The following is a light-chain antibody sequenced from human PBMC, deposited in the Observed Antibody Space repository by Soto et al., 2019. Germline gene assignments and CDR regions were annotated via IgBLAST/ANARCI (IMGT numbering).Light chain of an antibody. CDR2: DVS. Sequence: ETVMTQSPATLSVSPGERATLSCRASLSVTSNSLAWYQQKPGQAPRLLIYDVSTRATGIPARFSGSGSGAEFTLTISSLQSEDFAVYYCQQYSSWPLTFGGGTKVEIK. V-gene: IGKV3-15*01. CDR3: QQYSSWPLT. CDR1: LSVTSN. J-gene: IGKJ4*01.